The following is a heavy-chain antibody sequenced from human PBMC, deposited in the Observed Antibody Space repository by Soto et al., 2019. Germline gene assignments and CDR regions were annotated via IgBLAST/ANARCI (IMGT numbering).Heavy chain of an antibody. V-gene: IGHV3-48*01. D-gene: IGHD6-19*01. CDR1: GFTFSNYS. CDR2: ISSSTI. Sequence: EVQLVESGGGLVQPGGSLRLSCAASGFTFSNYSMNWVRQAPGKGLEWVSYISSSTIYYADSVKGRFTISRDNAKNSLYLQMNSLRAEDTAVYYCARETQWLNWFDPWGQGTQVTVS. CDR3: ARETQWLNWFDP. J-gene: IGHJ5*02.